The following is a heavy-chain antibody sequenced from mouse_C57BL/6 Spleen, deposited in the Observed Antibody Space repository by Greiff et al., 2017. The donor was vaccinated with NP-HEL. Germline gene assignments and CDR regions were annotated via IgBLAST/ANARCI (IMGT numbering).Heavy chain of an antibody. D-gene: IGHD1-1*01. Sequence: EVQVVESGGDLVKPGGSLKLSCAASGFTFSSYGMSWVRQTPDKRLEWVATISSGGSYTYYPDSVKGRFTISRDNAKNTLYLQMSSLKSEDTAMYYCARQGYYYGSSFAYAMDYWGQGTSVTVSS. CDR2: ISSGGSYT. CDR3: ARQGYYYGSSFAYAMDY. J-gene: IGHJ4*01. V-gene: IGHV5-6*01. CDR1: GFTFSSYG.